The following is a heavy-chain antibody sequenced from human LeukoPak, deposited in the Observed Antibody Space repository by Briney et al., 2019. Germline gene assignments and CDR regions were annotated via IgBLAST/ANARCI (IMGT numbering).Heavy chain of an antibody. CDR1: GFTFSSYS. J-gene: IGHJ5*02. CDR2: ISSSSSYI. D-gene: IGHD2-2*01. V-gene: IGHV3-21*01. CDR3: ARDRRIVVVPAREREWFDP. Sequence: PGGSLRLSCAASGFTFSSYSMNWVHQAPGKGLEWVSSISSSSSYIYYADSVKGRFTISRDNAKNSLYLQMNSLRAEDTAVYYCARDRRIVVVPAREREWFDPWGQGTLVTVSS.